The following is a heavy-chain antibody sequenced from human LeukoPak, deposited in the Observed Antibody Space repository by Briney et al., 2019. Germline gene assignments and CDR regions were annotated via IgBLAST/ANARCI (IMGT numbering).Heavy chain of an antibody. Sequence: GGSLRLSCAASGFTVSSNYMSWVRQAPGKGLEWVGRIKSKTDGGTTDYAAPVKGRFTISRDDSKNTLYLQMNSLKTEDTAVYYCTTDVAGRGVLLWFGESEGWYFDLWGRGTLVTVSS. CDR3: TTDVAGRGVLLWFGESEGWYFDL. V-gene: IGHV3-15*01. CDR1: GFTVSSNY. D-gene: IGHD3-10*01. CDR2: IKSKTDGGTT. J-gene: IGHJ2*01.